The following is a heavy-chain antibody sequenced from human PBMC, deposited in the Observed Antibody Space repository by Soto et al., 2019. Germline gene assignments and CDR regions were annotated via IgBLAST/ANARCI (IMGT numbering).Heavy chain of an antibody. CDR3: ARDPTTGLYS. V-gene: IGHV3-74*01. D-gene: IGHD4-17*01. Sequence: EAQLVESGGDLVQQGGSLRISCAASGFTFSEYCMHCFRHAPGKGLVWVSLINDDGSDTTYAVSVKGRFTITRDNTKNTGYRQMNTLRVEGTAVYYCARDPTTGLYSWGQGTLVTVSS. J-gene: IGHJ4*02. CDR2: INDDGSDT. CDR1: GFTFSEYC.